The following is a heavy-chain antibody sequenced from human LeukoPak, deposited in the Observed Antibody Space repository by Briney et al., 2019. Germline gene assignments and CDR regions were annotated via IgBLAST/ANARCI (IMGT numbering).Heavy chain of an antibody. CDR3: ARPMITFGGVKAGFDY. D-gene: IGHD3-16*01. Sequence: ASVKVSCKASGYTFTGYYMHWVRQAPGQGLEWMGWINPNSGGTTYAQKFQGRVTMTRDTSISTAYMELSRLRSDDTAVYYCARPMITFGGVKAGFDYWGQGTLVTVSS. J-gene: IGHJ4*02. CDR1: GYTFTGYY. CDR2: INPNSGGT. V-gene: IGHV1-2*02.